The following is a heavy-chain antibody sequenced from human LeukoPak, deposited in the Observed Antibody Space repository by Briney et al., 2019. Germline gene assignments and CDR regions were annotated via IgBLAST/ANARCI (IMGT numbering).Heavy chain of an antibody. D-gene: IGHD5-12*01. CDR1: GGSISRSSYY. CDR2: MYYSGST. Sequence: ASETLSLTCTVYGGSISRSSYYWGWIRQPPGKGLEWIGSMYYSGSTYYTPSLKSRVTISMDTSRNQFSLKLNSGTAADTAVYYCTRHVDPYGMDVWGQGTTVIVSS. J-gene: IGHJ6*02. CDR3: TRHVDPYGMDV. V-gene: IGHV4-39*01.